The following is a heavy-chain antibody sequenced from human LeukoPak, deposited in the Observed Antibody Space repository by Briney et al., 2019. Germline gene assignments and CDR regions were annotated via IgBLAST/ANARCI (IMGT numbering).Heavy chain of an antibody. V-gene: IGHV1-2*02. J-gene: IGHJ4*02. D-gene: IGHD5-24*01. CDR3: ATVTRYHSDGYTSRGYNDY. Sequence: ASVKVSCKASGYTFTGYSMHWVRQAPGQGLERMGLIRPNSGTTHYAQRFQGRVTMTRDTSISTAYMELSSLRSDDTAVYYCATVTRYHSDGYTSRGYNDYWGQGTLVTVSS. CDR2: IRPNSGTT. CDR1: GYTFTGYS.